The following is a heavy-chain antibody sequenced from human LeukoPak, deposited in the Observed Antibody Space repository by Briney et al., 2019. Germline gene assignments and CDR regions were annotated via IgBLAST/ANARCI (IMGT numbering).Heavy chain of an antibody. CDR1: GGSFSGYY. D-gene: IGHD2-15*01. CDR2: INHSGST. CDR3: ARDQYSGGAFDI. Sequence: SETLSLTCAVYGGSFSGYYWSWIRQPPGKGLEWIGEINHSGSTNYNPSLKSRVTISVDTSKNQFSLKLSSVTAADTAVYYCARDQYSGGAFDIWGQGTMVTVSS. J-gene: IGHJ3*02. V-gene: IGHV4-34*01.